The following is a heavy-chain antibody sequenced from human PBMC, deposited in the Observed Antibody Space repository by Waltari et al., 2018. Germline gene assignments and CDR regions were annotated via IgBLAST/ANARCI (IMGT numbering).Heavy chain of an antibody. CDR3: ARQTPQWELLPGYYYGMDV. J-gene: IGHJ6*02. D-gene: IGHD1-26*01. CDR2: IYHSGST. CDR1: GYSISSGYY. Sequence: QVQLQESGPGLVKPSETLSLTCAVSGYSISSGYYWGWIRQPPGKGLEWIGSIYHSGSTYHNQALKGGVTISVDTTKNQSSLKLSSVTAADTAVYYCARQTPQWELLPGYYYGMDVWGQGTTVTVSS. V-gene: IGHV4-38-2*01.